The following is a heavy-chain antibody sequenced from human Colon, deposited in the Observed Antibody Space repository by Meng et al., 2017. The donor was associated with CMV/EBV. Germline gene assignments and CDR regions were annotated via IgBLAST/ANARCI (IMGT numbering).Heavy chain of an antibody. V-gene: IGHV2-5*02. Sequence: QITLKESGPTLVQPTQTLTLTCTFSGFSFTTDKAGVGWIRYPPGKALEWLALIYWDDDTRYSPSLKTRLTITRDTSKNQVSLTMTNMDPADTATYYCVHRSYSGQDDYWGQGALVTVSS. D-gene: IGHD5-12*01. CDR2: IYWDDDT. J-gene: IGHJ4*02. CDR1: GFSFTTDKAG. CDR3: VHRSYSGQDDY.